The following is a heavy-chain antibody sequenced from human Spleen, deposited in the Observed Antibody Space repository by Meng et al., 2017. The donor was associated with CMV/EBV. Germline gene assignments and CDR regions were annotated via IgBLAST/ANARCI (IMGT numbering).Heavy chain of an antibody. CDR2: IWDDGTDE. J-gene: IGHJ4*01. CDR1: GFACRRYR. D-gene: IGHD6-13*01. CDR3: AKVGGYRSMSDY. Sequence: SCAGAGFACRRYRMHWVRQAPGKGLEWVAAIWDDGTDENYADSVKGRFTISRDNSKNTLYLQMNSLSAEDTAVYYCAKVGGYRSMSDYWGHGTLVTVSS. V-gene: IGHV3-33*06.